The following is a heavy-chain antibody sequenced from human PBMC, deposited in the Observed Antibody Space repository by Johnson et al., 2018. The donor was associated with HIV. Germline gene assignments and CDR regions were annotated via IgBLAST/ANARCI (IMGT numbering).Heavy chain of an antibody. Sequence: QVQLVESGGGVVQPGRSLRLSCAASGFTFSSYAMHWVRQAPGKGLEWVAVISYDGSNKDYADSVKGRFTISRDNSKNTLYLQMNSLRAEDTAVYYCARGGGYSYGDAFDIWGQGTMVTVSS. V-gene: IGHV3-30-3*01. CDR2: ISYDGSNK. D-gene: IGHD5-18*01. CDR1: GFTFSSYA. J-gene: IGHJ3*02. CDR3: ARGGGYSYGDAFDI.